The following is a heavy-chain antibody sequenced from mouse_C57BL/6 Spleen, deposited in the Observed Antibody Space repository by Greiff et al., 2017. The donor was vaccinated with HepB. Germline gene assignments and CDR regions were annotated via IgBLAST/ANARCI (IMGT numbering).Heavy chain of an antibody. CDR3: ARDYYGSSYHFDY. V-gene: IGHV1-66*01. CDR1: GYSFTSYY. Sequence: QVQLQQSGPELVKPGASVKISCKASGYSFTSYYIHWVKQRPGQGLEWIGWIYPGSGNTKYNEKFKGKATLTADTSSSTAYMQLSSLTSEDSAVYYCARDYYGSSYHFDYWGQGTTLTVSS. CDR2: IYPGSGNT. D-gene: IGHD1-1*01. J-gene: IGHJ2*01.